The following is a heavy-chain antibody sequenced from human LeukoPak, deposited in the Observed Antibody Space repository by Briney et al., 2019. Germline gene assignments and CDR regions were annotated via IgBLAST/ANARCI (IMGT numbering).Heavy chain of an antibody. D-gene: IGHD6-19*01. CDR3: AREWGRIAVAGGPGY. Sequence: GGSLRLSCAASGFTFSNYGMHWVRQAPGKGLEWVALIWYDGRTKFHADSVKGRFTISRDNSKNTLYLQMDSLRDENTAVYYCAREWGRIAVAGGPGYWGQGTRVTVSS. CDR1: GFTFSNYG. J-gene: IGHJ4*02. V-gene: IGHV3-33*01. CDR2: IWYDGRTK.